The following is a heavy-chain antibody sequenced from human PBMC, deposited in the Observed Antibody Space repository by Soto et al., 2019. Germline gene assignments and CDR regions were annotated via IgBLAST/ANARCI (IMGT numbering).Heavy chain of an antibody. J-gene: IGHJ4*02. Sequence: GGSLRLSCAASGLNFSILAMSWVRRAPGKGLEWVSTTGYSRLTTYYADSVKGRFTVSRDNSKNTLDLQMSSLRAEDTAVYYCATVHSTSRSFDYWGQGTLFTVSS. CDR2: TGYSRLTT. CDR3: ATVHSTSRSFDY. V-gene: IGHV3-23*01. CDR1: GLNFSILA. D-gene: IGHD6-6*01.